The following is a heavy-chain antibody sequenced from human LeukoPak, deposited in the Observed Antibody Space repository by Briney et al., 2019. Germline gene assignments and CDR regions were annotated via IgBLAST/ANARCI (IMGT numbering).Heavy chain of an antibody. CDR2: ITNSGDIT. Sequence: GGSLRLSCAASGFTFSSYAMSWVRQAPGKGLEWVSGITNSGDITYYVDSVKGRFTVFRDNSKNTLYLQMKSLRAEDTAVYYCAEGGPGTDFDYWGQGTLVTVSS. V-gene: IGHV3-23*01. D-gene: IGHD3/OR15-3a*01. CDR1: GFTFSSYA. J-gene: IGHJ4*02. CDR3: AEGGPGTDFDY.